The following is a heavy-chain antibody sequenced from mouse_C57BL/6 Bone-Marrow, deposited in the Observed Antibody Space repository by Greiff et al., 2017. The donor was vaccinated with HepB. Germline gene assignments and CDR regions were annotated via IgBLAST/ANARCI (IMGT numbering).Heavy chain of an antibody. CDR2: INPYNGGT. CDR1: GYTFTDYY. CDR3: EKGEVYYGSSPYAMDY. D-gene: IGHD1-1*01. J-gene: IGHJ4*01. Sequence: EVKLQESGPVLVKPGASVKMSCKASGYTFTDYYMNWVKQSHGKSLEWIGVINPYNGGTSYNQKCKGKATLTVDKSSSTAYMELNSLTSEDSAVYYCEKGEVYYGSSPYAMDYWGQGTSVTVSS. V-gene: IGHV1-19*01.